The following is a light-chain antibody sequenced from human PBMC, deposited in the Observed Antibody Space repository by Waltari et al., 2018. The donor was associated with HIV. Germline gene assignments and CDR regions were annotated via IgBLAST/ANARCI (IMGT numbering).Light chain of an antibody. J-gene: IGLJ1*01. V-gene: IGLV1-40*01. CDR3: QSYDSGLSAYV. CDR2: GNT. Sequence: QSVLTQPPSVSGAPGQRVTISCTGSSSNIGAGYDVHWFQQLPGTAPELLIHGNTNRPARVPDRFSGSKSGTSASLAITGLQAEDEADYYCQSYDSGLSAYVFGTGTKVTVL. CDR1: SSNIGAGYD.